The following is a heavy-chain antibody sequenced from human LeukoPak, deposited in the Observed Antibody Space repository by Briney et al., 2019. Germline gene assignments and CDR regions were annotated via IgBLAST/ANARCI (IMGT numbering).Heavy chain of an antibody. V-gene: IGHV1-24*01. Sequence: ASVKVSCKVSGYTLTELSMHWVRHAPGKGLELMGGFDPEDGETIYAQKFQGRVTMTEDTSTDTAYMELSSLRSEDTAVYYCASGIGVRWYFDLWGRSTLVTVSS. J-gene: IGHJ2*01. D-gene: IGHD2-8*01. CDR3: ASGIGVRWYFDL. CDR1: GYTLTELS. CDR2: FDPEDGET.